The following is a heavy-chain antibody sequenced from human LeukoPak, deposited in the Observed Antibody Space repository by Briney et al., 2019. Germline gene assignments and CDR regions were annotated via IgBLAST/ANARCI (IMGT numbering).Heavy chain of an antibody. CDR3: AKDGGLWVSAHWGDS. CDR2: ITTGGPNT. D-gene: IGHD7-27*01. Sequence: RGSLRLSCTASGFTFSSYTMSWVRQAPGEGLKWVSTITTGGPNTYYADSVKGRFTVSRDDSKNTLYLQMNSLRAEDTAVYYCAKDGGLWVSAHWGDSWGRGTLVTVSS. CDR1: GFTFSSYT. V-gene: IGHV3-23*01. J-gene: IGHJ4*02.